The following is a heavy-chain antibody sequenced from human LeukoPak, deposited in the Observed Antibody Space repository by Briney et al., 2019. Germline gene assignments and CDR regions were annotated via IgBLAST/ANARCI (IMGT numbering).Heavy chain of an antibody. Sequence: SETLSLTCTVSGGSISSYYWSWIRQPPGKGLEWIGYIYYSGSTNYNPSLKSRVTISVDTSKNQFSLKLSSVTAADTAVYYCARRGGYSYGYRSWYFDLWGRGTLVTVSS. CDR1: GGSISSYY. CDR3: ARRGGYSYGYRSWYFDL. CDR2: IYYSGST. J-gene: IGHJ2*01. D-gene: IGHD5-18*01. V-gene: IGHV4-59*01.